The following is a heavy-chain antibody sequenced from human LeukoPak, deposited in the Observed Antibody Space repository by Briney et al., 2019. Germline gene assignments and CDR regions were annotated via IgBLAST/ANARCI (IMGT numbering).Heavy chain of an antibody. D-gene: IGHD6-19*01. V-gene: IGHV3-30*04. J-gene: IGHJ4*02. CDR3: ARVPGYSSGWYFDY. CDR1: GFTFSSYA. Sequence: GRSLRLSCAASGFTFSSYAIHWVRQAPGKGLEWVAVISYDGSNKYYADSVKGRFTISRDNSKNTLYLQMNSLRAEDTAVYYCARVPGYSSGWYFDYWGQGTLVTVSS. CDR2: ISYDGSNK.